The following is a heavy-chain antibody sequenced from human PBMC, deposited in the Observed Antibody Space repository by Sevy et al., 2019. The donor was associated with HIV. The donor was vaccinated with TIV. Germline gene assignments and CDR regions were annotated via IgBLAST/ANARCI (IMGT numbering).Heavy chain of an antibody. CDR3: ATNRSGSWSVDY. CDR2: ISYDGKNE. J-gene: IGHJ4*02. Sequence: GGYLRLSCAGSGFTFYNYGIHWVRQAPGKGLEWVTMISYDGKNENYADSVKGRFTISRDNSKNTVYLQMNSLRTDDTAIYYCATNRSGSWSVDYWGQGTMVTVSS. D-gene: IGHD6-13*01. CDR1: GFTFYNYG. V-gene: IGHV3-30*03.